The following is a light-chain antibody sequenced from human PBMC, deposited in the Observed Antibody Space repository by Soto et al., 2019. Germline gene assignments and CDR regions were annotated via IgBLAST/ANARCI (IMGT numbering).Light chain of an antibody. CDR1: RGVSAY. J-gene: IGKJ1*01. CDR2: GAC. Sequence: LITHAPITLSLFPCETATLSWRGRRGVSAYVGWYQQNRGQAPMLLIYGACSWATGIQGRFSGRGCGTEFILTISRLQSEDVALYCWQQYGARPTFGQGTKVDIK. CDR3: QQYGARPT. V-gene: IGKV3-15*01.